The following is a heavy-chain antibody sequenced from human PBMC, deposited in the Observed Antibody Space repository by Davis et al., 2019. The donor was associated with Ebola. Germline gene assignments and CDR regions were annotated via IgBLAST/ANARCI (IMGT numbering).Heavy chain of an antibody. CDR1: WFTLSCSA. CDR3: TTGGVIVRSYYFDY. J-gene: IGHJ4*02. D-gene: IGHD3-16*02. V-gene: IGHV3-73*01. Sequence: GESLKTPRASPWFTLSCSAMHWVRDAPGKGLEWVGRIRSKANSYATPYAASVKGRFTISRDDSKNTAYLQMNSLKTEDTAVYYCTTGGVIVRSYYFDYWGQGTLVTVSS. CDR2: IRSKANSYAT.